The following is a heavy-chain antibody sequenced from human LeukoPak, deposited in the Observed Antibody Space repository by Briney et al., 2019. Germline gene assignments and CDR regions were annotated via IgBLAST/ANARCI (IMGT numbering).Heavy chain of an antibody. Sequence: GGSLRLSRAASGFTFSSYGMHWVRQAPGKGLEWVAVIWYDGSNKYYADSVKGRFTISRDNSKNTLYLQMNSLRAEDTAVYYCARERDSSGYSSGAFDIWGQGTMVTVSS. D-gene: IGHD3-22*01. CDR3: ARERDSSGYSSGAFDI. CDR2: IWYDGSNK. CDR1: GFTFSSYG. V-gene: IGHV3-33*01. J-gene: IGHJ3*02.